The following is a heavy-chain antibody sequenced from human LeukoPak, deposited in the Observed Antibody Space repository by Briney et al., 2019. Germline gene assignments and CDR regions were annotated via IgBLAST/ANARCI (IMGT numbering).Heavy chain of an antibody. D-gene: IGHD1-14*01. CDR2: INHSGST. V-gene: IGHV4-34*01. CDR3: ARGSTTQRFDY. CDR1: GGSFSGYY. J-gene: IGHJ4*02. Sequence: SETLSLTCAVYGGSFSGYYWSWIRHPPGKGLEWIGEINHSGSTNYNPSLKSRVTISVDTSKNQFSLKLSSVTAADTAVYYCARGSTTQRFDYWGQGTLVTVSS.